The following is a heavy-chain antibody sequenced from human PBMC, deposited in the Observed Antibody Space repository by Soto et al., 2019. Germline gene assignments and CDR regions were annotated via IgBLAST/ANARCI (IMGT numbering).Heavy chain of an antibody. D-gene: IGHD1-26*01. CDR1: GYTFTSYG. Sequence: QVHLVQSGAEVKKPGASVKVSCKASGYTFTSYGITWVRQAPGQGLEWMGWISAHNGNTDYAQKLQSRVIVTRDTSTTAAYMELRRLRSDDTAVYYCARGRYGDYWGQGALVTVSS. V-gene: IGHV1-18*01. CDR3: ARGRYGDY. J-gene: IGHJ4*02. CDR2: ISAHNGNT.